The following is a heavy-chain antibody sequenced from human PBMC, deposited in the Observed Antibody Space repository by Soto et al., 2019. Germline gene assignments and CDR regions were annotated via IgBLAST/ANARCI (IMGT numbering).Heavy chain of an antibody. CDR1: GYTLTELS. Sequence: GASVKVSCKVSGYTLTELSMHWVRQAPGKGLEWMGGFDPEDGETIYAQKFQGRVTMTEDTSTDTAYMELSSLRSEDTAVYYCATYLEKWEQIDYWGQGTLVTVSS. D-gene: IGHD1-26*01. CDR3: ATYLEKWEQIDY. CDR2: FDPEDGET. J-gene: IGHJ4*02. V-gene: IGHV1-24*01.